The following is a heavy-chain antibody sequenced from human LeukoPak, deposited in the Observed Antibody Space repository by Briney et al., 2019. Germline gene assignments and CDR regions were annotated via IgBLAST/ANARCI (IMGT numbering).Heavy chain of an antibody. CDR1: GFTFSSYW. D-gene: IGHD3-22*01. Sequence: GGSLRLSCAASGFTFSSYWMHWVRQAPGKGLVWVSRINSDGSSTSYADSVKGRFTISRDNAKNTLYLQMNSLRAEDTAVYYCAKNPYPKLRGRITMIAVDYWGRGTLVTVSS. CDR2: INSDGSST. V-gene: IGHV3-74*01. J-gene: IGHJ4*02. CDR3: AKNPYPKLRGRITMIAVDY.